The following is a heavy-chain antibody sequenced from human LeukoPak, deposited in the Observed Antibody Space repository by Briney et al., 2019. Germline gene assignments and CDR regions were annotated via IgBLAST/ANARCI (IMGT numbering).Heavy chain of an antibody. CDR2: INWSGGST. Sequence: PGGVLRASFAGSGFKFFDFAMHWGRQAPGEGLGWGSLINWSGGSTYYTDSVKGRFTISRDNIKNSLYLQMNSLRPEDTALYYCAKATKIYNSPFDYCGQGTLVTVSS. D-gene: IGHD1-1*01. CDR1: GFKFFDFA. CDR3: AKATKIYNSPFDY. J-gene: IGHJ4*02. V-gene: IGHV3-43D*03.